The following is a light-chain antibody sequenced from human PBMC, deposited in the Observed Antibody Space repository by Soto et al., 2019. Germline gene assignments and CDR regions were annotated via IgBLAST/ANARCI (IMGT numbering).Light chain of an antibody. V-gene: IGKV3-11*01. CDR2: DAS. CDR1: QSVSSY. Sequence: EIVLTQSPATLSLSPGERATLSCRASQSVSSYLAWYQQKPGQAPRLLIYDASNRATGILARFSGSGSGTDFTLTISSLEPEDFAVYYCQQRSNWPPLITFGQGTRLEIK. CDR3: QQRSNWPPLIT. J-gene: IGKJ5*01.